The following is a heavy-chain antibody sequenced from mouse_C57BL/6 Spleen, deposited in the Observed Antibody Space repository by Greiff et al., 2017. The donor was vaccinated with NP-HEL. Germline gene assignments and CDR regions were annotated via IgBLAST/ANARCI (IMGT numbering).Heavy chain of an antibody. CDR1: GYTFTSYG. J-gene: IGHJ3*01. CDR2: IYPRSGNT. D-gene: IGHD2-1*01. Sequence: VQLQQSGAELARPGASVKLSCKASGYTFTSYGISWVKQRTGQGLEWIGEIYPRSGNTYYNEKFKGKATLTADKSSSTAYMELRSLTSEDSAVYFCARSVGNYAWFAYWGQGTLVTVSA. V-gene: IGHV1-81*01. CDR3: ARSVGNYAWFAY.